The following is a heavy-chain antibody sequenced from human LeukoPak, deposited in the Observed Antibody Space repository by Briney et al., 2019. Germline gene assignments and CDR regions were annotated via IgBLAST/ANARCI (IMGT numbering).Heavy chain of an antibody. CDR3: ARNDILTGYCFDY. D-gene: IGHD3-9*01. J-gene: IGHJ4*02. CDR2: IYTSGST. Sequence: SETLSLTCTVSGGSISSGSYFWSWIRQPAGKGLEWIGRIYTSGSTNYNPSLKSRVTISVDTSKNQFSLKLSSVTAADTAVYYCARNDILTGYCFDYWGQGTLVTVSS. CDR1: GGSISSGSYF. V-gene: IGHV4-61*02.